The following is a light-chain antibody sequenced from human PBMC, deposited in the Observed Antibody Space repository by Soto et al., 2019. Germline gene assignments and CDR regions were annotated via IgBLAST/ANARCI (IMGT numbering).Light chain of an antibody. CDR1: SSDVGGYNY. J-gene: IGLJ1*01. CDR3: SSYTSSSTLGV. Sequence: QSALTQPASVNGSPGQSITISCTGTSSDVGGYNYVSWYQQHPGKAPKLMIYDVSNRPSGASNRFSGSKSGNTASLTISGLQAEDEADYYCSSYTSSSTLGVFGTGTKVTVL. CDR2: DVS. V-gene: IGLV2-14*01.